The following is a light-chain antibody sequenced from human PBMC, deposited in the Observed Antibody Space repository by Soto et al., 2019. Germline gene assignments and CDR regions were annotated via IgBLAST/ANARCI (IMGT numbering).Light chain of an antibody. CDR1: QSISSY. CDR2: AAS. Sequence: DVQVTQSSASLSASVGDRVRMTCRASQSISSYLNWYQQKPGKAPKLLIYAASSLQSGVPSRFSGSGSGTDFTLTISSLQPEDFATYYCQQSYSTPLTFGGGTKVDIK. J-gene: IGKJ4*01. CDR3: QQSYSTPLT. V-gene: IGKV1-39*01.